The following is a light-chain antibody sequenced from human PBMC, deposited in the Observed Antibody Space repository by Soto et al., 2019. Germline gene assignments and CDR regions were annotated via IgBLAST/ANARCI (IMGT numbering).Light chain of an antibody. V-gene: IGKV3-20*01. J-gene: IGKJ2*01. Sequence: LTQSPGTLSLSPGERATLSCRASQSVSSSYLAWYQQKPGQAPRLLISGASSRATGIPDRFSGSGSGTDFTLTISRLEPEDFSVYYCQQYGSSPYTFGQGTKLEIK. CDR3: QQYGSSPYT. CDR1: QSVSSSY. CDR2: GAS.